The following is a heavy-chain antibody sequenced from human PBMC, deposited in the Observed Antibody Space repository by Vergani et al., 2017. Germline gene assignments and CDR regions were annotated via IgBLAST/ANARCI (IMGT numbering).Heavy chain of an antibody. J-gene: IGHJ6*03. CDR3: AAGGTTDYYYYMDV. D-gene: IGHD2/OR15-2a*01. CDR1: GFTFSSYD. CDR2: IGTAGDT. Sequence: EVQLVESGGGLIQPGGSLRLSCAASGFTFSSYDMHWVRQATGKGLEWVSAIGTAGDTYYPGSVKGRFTISRENAKNSLYLQMNSLRAGDTAVYYCAAGGTTDYYYYMDVWGKGTTVTVSS. V-gene: IGHV3-13*01.